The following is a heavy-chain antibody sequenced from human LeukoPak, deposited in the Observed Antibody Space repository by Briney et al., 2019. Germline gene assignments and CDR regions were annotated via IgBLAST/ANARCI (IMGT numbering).Heavy chain of an antibody. J-gene: IGHJ6*03. CDR1: GDSISRSSYY. CDR3: ARHHAYCYYYMDV. V-gene: IGHV4-39*01. CDR2: IHYSGSS. Sequence: KPSETLSLTCTVSGDSISRSSYYWGWARQPPGKGLEWIGSIHYSGSSYYNPSLKSRVTISVDMSKNHFSLKLTSVTAADTALYYCARHHAYCYYYMDVWGKGTTITVSS.